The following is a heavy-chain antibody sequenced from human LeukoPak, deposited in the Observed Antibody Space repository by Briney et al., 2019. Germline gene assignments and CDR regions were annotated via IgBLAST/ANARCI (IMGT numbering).Heavy chain of an antibody. J-gene: IGHJ6*03. Sequence: GGSLRLSCAASGFTFSSYWMHWVRQAPGKGLVWVSRINSDGSSTSYADSVRGRFSISRDNAKNTLYLQMNSLRAEDTAVYYCARDHIGGALDYYYYYMDVWGKGTTVTISS. D-gene: IGHD5-12*01. CDR3: ARDHIGGALDYYYYYMDV. CDR2: INSDGSST. V-gene: IGHV3-74*01. CDR1: GFTFSSYW.